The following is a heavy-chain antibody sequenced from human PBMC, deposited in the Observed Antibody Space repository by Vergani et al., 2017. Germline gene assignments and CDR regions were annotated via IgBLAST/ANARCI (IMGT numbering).Heavy chain of an antibody. CDR2: IYHSGST. CDR1: GYSIRNGYY. Sequence: QVQLQESGPGLVEPSETLSLTCAVSGYSIRNGYYWGWIRQPPGKGLEWIGSIYHSGSTHYNPSLKSRVTISVDTSKNDFSLKVTSVTAADTAVYYCTRQPQEGASGPPSVPTWGHGISVIVSS. D-gene: IGHD5-12*01. J-gene: IGHJ4*01. V-gene: IGHV4-38-2*01. CDR3: TRQPQEGASGPPSVPT.